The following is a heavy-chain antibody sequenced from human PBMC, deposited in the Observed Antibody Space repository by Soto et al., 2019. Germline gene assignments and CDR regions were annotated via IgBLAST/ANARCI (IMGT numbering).Heavy chain of an antibody. D-gene: IGHD1-26*01. CDR1: GFTFSSYA. J-gene: IGHJ5*02. CDR3: AKQRPNYYVFNLNWFDP. V-gene: IGHV3-23*01. CDR2: ISGSGGST. Sequence: GGSLRLSCAASGFTFSSYAMSWVRQAPGKGLEWVSAISGSGGSTYYADSVKGRFTISRDNSKNTLYLQMNSLRAEDTAVYYCAKQRPNYYVFNLNWFDPWGQGTLVTVSS.